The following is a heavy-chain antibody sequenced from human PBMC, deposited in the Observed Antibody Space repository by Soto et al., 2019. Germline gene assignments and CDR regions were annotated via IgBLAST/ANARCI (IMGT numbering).Heavy chain of an antibody. CDR3: ARRSDTAGYYYGMDV. V-gene: IGHV5-51*01. CDR1: GYSFTSYW. CDR2: IYPGDSDT. Sequence: ESLKISCTGSGYSFTSYWIGWVRQMPGKGLEWMGIIYPGDSDTRYSPSFQGQVTISADKSISTAYLQWSSLKASDTAMYYCARRSDTAGYYYGMDVWGQGTTVTVSS. D-gene: IGHD6-13*01. J-gene: IGHJ6*02.